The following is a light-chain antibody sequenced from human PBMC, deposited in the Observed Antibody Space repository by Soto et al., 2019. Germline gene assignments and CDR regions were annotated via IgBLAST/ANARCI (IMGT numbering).Light chain of an antibody. CDR1: ETISTY. CDR2: GAS. CDR3: QDVYAFPHT. J-gene: IGKJ2*01. V-gene: IGKV1-39*01. Sequence: DRVTSSCRASETISTYLNWYQQKPGRVPEVLIYGASRLQRGVPSRFTGSGYGINFTLTINNWKPSDFASYYCQDVYAFPHTWGQGTNVEV.